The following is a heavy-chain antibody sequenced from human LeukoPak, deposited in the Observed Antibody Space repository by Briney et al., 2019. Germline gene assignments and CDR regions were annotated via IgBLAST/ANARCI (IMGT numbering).Heavy chain of an antibody. CDR1: GFTFSSYS. CDR3: ARDYPQERYYMDV. CDR2: IWYDGSNK. Sequence: PGGSLRLSCAASGFTFSSYSMNWVRQAPGKGLEWVAVIWYDGSNKYYADSVKGRFTISRDNSKNTLYLQMNSLRAEDTAVYYCARDYPQERYYMDVWGKGTTVTVSS. J-gene: IGHJ6*03. V-gene: IGHV3-33*08.